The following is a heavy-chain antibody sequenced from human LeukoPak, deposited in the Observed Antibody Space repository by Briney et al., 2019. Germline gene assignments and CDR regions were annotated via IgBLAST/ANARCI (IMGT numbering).Heavy chain of an antibody. CDR2: ISSTGNYI. D-gene: IGHD4/OR15-4a*01. J-gene: IGHJ5*02. Sequence: GGSLRLSCAASGFTFSSYSMNWVRQAPGKGLEWVSSISSTGNYIYYADSVKGRFNISRDSAKNSLCLQMNSLRAEDTAVYYCARGLQRAKNWFDPWGQGTLVTVSS. CDR1: GFTFSSYS. CDR3: ARGLQRAKNWFDP. V-gene: IGHV3-21*01.